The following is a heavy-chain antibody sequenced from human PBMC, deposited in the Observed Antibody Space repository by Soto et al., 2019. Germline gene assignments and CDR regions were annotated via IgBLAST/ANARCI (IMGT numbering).Heavy chain of an antibody. V-gene: IGHV1-18*01. D-gene: IGHD5-18*01. Sequence: GASVKVSCKASGYTLTSYGISWVPQAPGQGLEWMGWISPYNGNTNYAQMLQGRVTMTTDTSTNTAYMELRSLRSDDTAVYYCARDGRGTAMGFTAADWCDPWGQGTRVTVSS. CDR3: ARDGRGTAMGFTAADWCDP. J-gene: IGHJ5*02. CDR1: GYTLTSYG. CDR2: ISPYNGNT.